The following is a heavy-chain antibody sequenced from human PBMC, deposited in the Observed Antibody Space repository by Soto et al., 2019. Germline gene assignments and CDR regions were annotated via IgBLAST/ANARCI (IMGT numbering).Heavy chain of an antibody. Sequence: PGGSLRLSCAASGFTFSNHAMSWVRQAPGKGLEWVSVIVGSGGSTYYADSVKGRFTISRDNSKNMLFLQMASLRAEDTAVYYCARSLFPNGVNFDSWGQGTLVTVSS. CDR3: ARSLFPNGVNFDS. D-gene: IGHD2-8*01. J-gene: IGHJ4*02. V-gene: IGHV3-23*01. CDR2: IVGSGGST. CDR1: GFTFSNHA.